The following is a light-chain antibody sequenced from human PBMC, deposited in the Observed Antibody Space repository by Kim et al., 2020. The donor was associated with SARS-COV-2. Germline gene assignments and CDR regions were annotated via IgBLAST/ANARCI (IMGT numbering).Light chain of an antibody. CDR2: RDN. CDR1: NIGSKN. CDR3: QVWDSSTVV. J-gene: IGLJ2*01. Sequence: GALRRPARITWGGNNIGSKNVHWYQQKPGQAPVLVIYRDNSRPSGIPERFSDSNSVNTATLTISRAQAGDEGDYYCQVWDSSTVVFGGGTQLTVL. V-gene: IGLV3-9*01.